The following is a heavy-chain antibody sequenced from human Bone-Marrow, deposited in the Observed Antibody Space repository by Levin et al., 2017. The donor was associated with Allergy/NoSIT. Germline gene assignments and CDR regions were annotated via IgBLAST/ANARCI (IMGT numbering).Heavy chain of an antibody. J-gene: IGHJ4*02. CDR3: ARDLGAPFFDY. D-gene: IGHD3-16*01. CDR2: ISSSSSSI. CDR1: GFTFSSYT. Sequence: SCAASGFTFSSYTMNWVRRAPGKGLEWVSSISSSSSSIYYTDSVQGRFTISRDNAKNSLFLQMNSLRAEDTAVYYCARDLGAPFFDYWGQGTLVTVSS. V-gene: IGHV3-21*01.